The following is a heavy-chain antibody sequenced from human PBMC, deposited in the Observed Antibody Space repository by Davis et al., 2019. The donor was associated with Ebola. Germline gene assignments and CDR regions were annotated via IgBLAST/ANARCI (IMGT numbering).Heavy chain of an antibody. V-gene: IGHV1-58*02. CDR1: GFTFANSA. Sequence: SVKVSCKAPGFTFANSAIQWARQARGQRLEWVGSVVIGTNNIQYAQKFQGRVTISRDMTTNTAYMELSSLRSEDTALYYYAASAGTVGKFDFWGQGSLVSVSS. D-gene: IGHD1-14*01. J-gene: IGHJ4*02. CDR2: VVIGTNNI. CDR3: AASAGTVGKFDF.